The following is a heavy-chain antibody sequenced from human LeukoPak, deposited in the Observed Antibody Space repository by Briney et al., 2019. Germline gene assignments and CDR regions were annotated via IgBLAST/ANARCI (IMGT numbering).Heavy chain of an antibody. CDR3: AREIKVALYYYYYMDV. J-gene: IGHJ6*03. V-gene: IGHV4-39*07. Sequence: SETLSLTCTVSGGSISSSSYYWGWIRQPPGKGLEWIGRIYTSGSTNYNPSLKSRVTMSVDTSKNQFSLKLSSVTAADTAVYYCAREIKVALYYYYYMDVWGKGTTVTISS. CDR1: GGSISSSSYY. CDR2: IYTSGST.